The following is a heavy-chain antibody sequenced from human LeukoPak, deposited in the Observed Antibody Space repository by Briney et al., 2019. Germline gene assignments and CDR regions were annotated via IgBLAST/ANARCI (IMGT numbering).Heavy chain of an antibody. D-gene: IGHD3-10*01. J-gene: IGHJ5*02. CDR2: IYYSGST. Sequence: PSETLSLTCTVSGGSISSYYWSWIRQPPGKGLEWIGYIYYSGSTNYNPSLKSRVTISVDTSKNQFSLKLSSVTAADTAVYYCARAVMMVRGVIIGGYWFDPWGQGTLVTVSS. CDR1: GGSISSYY. CDR3: ARAVMMVRGVIIGGYWFDP. V-gene: IGHV4-59*01.